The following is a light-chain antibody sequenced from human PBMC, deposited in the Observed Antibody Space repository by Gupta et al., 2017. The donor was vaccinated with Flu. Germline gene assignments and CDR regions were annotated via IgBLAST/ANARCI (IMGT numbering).Light chain of an antibody. CDR3: QVWDSTSDHSWV. Sequence: SYVLTQPPSVSVAPGQTATIACGGDNIGNKNVHWYQQRPGQAPVLVVYDDSRRPSGIPDRFSGSSSANTATLTISRVEAGEEADFYCQVWDSTSDHSWVFGGGTKLTV. V-gene: IGLV3-21*02. CDR2: DDS. CDR1: NIGNKN. J-gene: IGLJ3*02.